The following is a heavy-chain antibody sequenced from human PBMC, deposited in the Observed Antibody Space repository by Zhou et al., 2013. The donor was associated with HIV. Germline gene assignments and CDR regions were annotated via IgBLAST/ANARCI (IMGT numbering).Heavy chain of an antibody. D-gene: IGHD3-22*01. CDR1: GGTFRTYA. Sequence: QVQLVQSGAEVKKPGSSVKVSCKASGGTFRTYAVSWVRHAPGQGLEWMGGIVPIFDSPNYPQKFQGRLTITTDGSTSTAYMELSSLRSEDTAMYYCATSGDNSGYSYHFDSWGQGTLVTVSS. CDR3: ATSGDNSGYSYHFDS. CDR2: IVPIFDSP. V-gene: IGHV1-69*05. J-gene: IGHJ4*02.